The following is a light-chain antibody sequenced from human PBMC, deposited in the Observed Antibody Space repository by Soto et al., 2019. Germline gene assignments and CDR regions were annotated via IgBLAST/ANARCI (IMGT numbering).Light chain of an antibody. V-gene: IGKV1-5*03. CDR2: KAS. CDR3: QHYNSYSFT. Sequence: DIQMTQSPSTLSASVGERVTITCRASQSISSWLAWYHKKPGKAPKLLIYKASSLESGVPSRFSGSGSGTESTLTISSLQPDDVATYYCQHYNSYSFTFGGGTKVEIK. CDR1: QSISSW. J-gene: IGKJ4*01.